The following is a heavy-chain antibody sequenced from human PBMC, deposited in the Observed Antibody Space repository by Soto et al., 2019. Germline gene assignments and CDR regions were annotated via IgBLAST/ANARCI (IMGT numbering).Heavy chain of an antibody. D-gene: IGHD3-10*02. CDR1: GFKFSNYA. V-gene: IGHV3-23*01. Sequence: GGSLRLSCAASGFKFSNYAMSWVRQAPGKGLEWVSLISATGGGTYYADSVKGRFTISRDNSHNTLYLQVHSLTAEDTAVYYCAKDRRAGGNSAFYVDFWGQGAQVTVSS. CDR3: AKDRRAGGNSAFYVDF. CDR2: ISATGGGT. J-gene: IGHJ4*02.